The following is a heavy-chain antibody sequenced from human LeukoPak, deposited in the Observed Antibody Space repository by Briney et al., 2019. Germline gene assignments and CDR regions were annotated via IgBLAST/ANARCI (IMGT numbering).Heavy chain of an antibody. D-gene: IGHD1-1*01. J-gene: IGHJ4*02. CDR2: VSYDESNK. V-gene: IGHV3-30*18. Sequence: PSGGSLRLSCAASGFTFSSYGMHWVRQAPGKGLEWVAVVSYDESNKEYADSVKGRFTISRDNSKNTLYPQMNSLRAEDTAVYYCAKGQGYNYVPYYFDYWGQGTLVTVSS. CDR1: GFTFSSYG. CDR3: AKGQGYNYVPYYFDY.